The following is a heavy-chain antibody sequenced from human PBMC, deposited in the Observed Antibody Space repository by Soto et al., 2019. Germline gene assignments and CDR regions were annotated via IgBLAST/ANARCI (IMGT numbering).Heavy chain of an antibody. Sequence: ASVKVSCKASGYTFTSYDINWVRQATGQGLEWMGWMNPNSGNTGYAQKFQGRVTMTRNTSISTAYMELSSLRSEDTAVYYCARAKDVAPAYWFDPWGQGTLVTVSS. J-gene: IGHJ5*02. V-gene: IGHV1-8*01. CDR1: GYTFTSYD. CDR2: MNPNSGNT. CDR3: ARAKDVAPAYWFDP. D-gene: IGHD5-12*01.